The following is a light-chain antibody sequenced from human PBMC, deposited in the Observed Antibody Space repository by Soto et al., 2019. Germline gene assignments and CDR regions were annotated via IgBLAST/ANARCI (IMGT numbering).Light chain of an antibody. V-gene: IGLV1-47*01. Sequence: QSVLTQPPSASGTPGQRVTISCSGRSSNIGCNYVYWYQQLPGTAPKLLIYRNNQRPSGVPDRFSGSKSGTSASLAISGLRSEDEADYYCAAWVDSLSGFYVFGTGTKLTVL. CDR1: SSNIGCNY. CDR3: AAWVDSLSGFYV. CDR2: RNN. J-gene: IGLJ1*01.